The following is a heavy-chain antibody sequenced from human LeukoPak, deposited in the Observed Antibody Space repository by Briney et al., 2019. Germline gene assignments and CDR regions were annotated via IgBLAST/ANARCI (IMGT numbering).Heavy chain of an antibody. Sequence: PGGSLRLSCTASGFTVNNYAMSWVRQSPGKGLEWVAFIWYDGSDKYYADSVKGRFTISRDNSKNTLYLQMNSLRAGDTAVYYCARAYYYYMDVWGKGTTVTVFS. V-gene: IGHV3-30*02. CDR2: IWYDGSDK. CDR3: ARAYYYYMDV. CDR1: GFTVNNYA. J-gene: IGHJ6*03. D-gene: IGHD2-21*01.